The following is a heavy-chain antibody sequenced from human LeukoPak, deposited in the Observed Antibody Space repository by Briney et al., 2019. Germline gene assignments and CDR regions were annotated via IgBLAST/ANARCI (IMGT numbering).Heavy chain of an antibody. D-gene: IGHD2-2*01. V-gene: IGHV1-18*01. J-gene: IGHJ6*02. CDR2: ISAYNGNT. CDR3: ARVCSSTSCYSWHYYYYGMDV. CDR1: GYTFTSYG. Sequence: ASVKVSCKASGYTFTSYGISWVRQAPGQGLEWMGWISAYNGNTNYAQKLQGRVTMTTDTSTSTAYMELRSLRSDDTAVYYCARVCSSTSCYSWHYYYYGMDVWGQGTTVTVSS.